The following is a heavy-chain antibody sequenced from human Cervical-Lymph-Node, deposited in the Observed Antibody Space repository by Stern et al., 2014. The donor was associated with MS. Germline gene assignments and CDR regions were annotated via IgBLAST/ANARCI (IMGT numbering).Heavy chain of an antibody. Sequence: EQLVQSGAELIRPGESLKISCKGSGSKFSIYWIAWVRQMPGKALEWMGIIYPGDSETRYSPSFPGPVPMSADKSPSTAYLQWSSLNASDTAMYFCARQTTAWASDVWGQGTLVTVSS. CDR3: ARQTTAWASDV. CDR1: GSKFSIYW. J-gene: IGHJ4*02. V-gene: IGHV5-51*01. CDR2: IYPGDSET. D-gene: IGHD1-14*01.